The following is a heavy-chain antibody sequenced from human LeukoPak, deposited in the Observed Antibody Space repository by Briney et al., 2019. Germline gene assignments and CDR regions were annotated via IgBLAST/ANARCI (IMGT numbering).Heavy chain of an antibody. D-gene: IGHD3-10*01. J-gene: IGHJ4*02. V-gene: IGHV3-53*01. CDR1: GFTVTSNY. CDR2: TYSGGRT. Sequence: GGSLRLSCAASGFTVTSNYMSWVRQAPGKGLERFSVTYSGGRTYYADSVKGRFTISRDNSKNTLYLQMNSLRAEDTAVYYCARMSGGDYWGQGTLITVSS. CDR3: ARMSGGDY.